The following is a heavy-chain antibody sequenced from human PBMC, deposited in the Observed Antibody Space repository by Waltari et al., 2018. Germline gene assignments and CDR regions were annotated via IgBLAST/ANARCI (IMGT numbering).Heavy chain of an antibody. V-gene: IGHV1-69*01. Sequence: QVQLVQSGAEVKKPGSSVKVSCKASGGTFSSYAISWVRQAPGQGLEWMGGMIHSVGTANYAQKVQGRVTITADESTSTAYMELSSLRSEDTAVYYCARGGTSGKIDYWGQGTLVTVSS. CDR3: ARGGTSGKIDY. D-gene: IGHD2-2*01. CDR2: MIHSVGTA. J-gene: IGHJ4*02. CDR1: GGTFSSYA.